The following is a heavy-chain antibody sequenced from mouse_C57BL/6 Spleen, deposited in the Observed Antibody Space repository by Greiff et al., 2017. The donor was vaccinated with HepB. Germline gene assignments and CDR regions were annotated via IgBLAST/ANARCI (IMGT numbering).Heavy chain of an antibody. CDR1: GFTFSSYA. CDR3: TRGYYGSFAY. Sequence: EVQVVESGEGLVKPGGSLKLSCAASGFTFSSYAMSWVRQTPEKRLEWVAYISSGGDYIYYADTVKGRFTISRDNARNTLYLQMSSLKSEDTAMYYCTRGYYGSFAYWGQGTLVTVSA. D-gene: IGHD1-1*01. V-gene: IGHV5-9-1*02. CDR2: ISSGGDYI. J-gene: IGHJ3*01.